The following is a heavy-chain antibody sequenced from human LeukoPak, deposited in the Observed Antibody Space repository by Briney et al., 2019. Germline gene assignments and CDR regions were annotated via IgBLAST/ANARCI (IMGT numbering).Heavy chain of an antibody. CDR2: IIPIFGTA. J-gene: IGHJ6*03. CDR3: ARGGSPGGYYYYYMDV. CDR1: GGTFISYA. D-gene: IGHD3-10*01. Sequence: GASVKVSCKASGGTFISYAISWERQAPGQGLEWMGGIIPIFGTANYAQKFQGRVTITTDESTSTAYMELSSLRSEDTAVYYCARGGSPGGYYYYYMDVWGKGTTVTVSS. V-gene: IGHV1-69*05.